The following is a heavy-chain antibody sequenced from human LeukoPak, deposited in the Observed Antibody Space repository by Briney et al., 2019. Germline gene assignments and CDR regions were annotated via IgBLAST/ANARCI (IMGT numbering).Heavy chain of an antibody. D-gene: IGHD3-3*01. J-gene: IGHJ4*02. V-gene: IGHV1-18*01. Sequence: ASVKVSCTASGYTFTSYGISWVRQAPGQGLEWMGWISAYNGNTNYAQRLQGRVTMTTDTSTSTAYMELRSLRSDDTAVYYCARDHSALDYDFWSGYPSGGYFDYWGQGTLVTVSS. CDR3: ARDHSALDYDFWSGYPSGGYFDY. CDR1: GYTFTSYG. CDR2: ISAYNGNT.